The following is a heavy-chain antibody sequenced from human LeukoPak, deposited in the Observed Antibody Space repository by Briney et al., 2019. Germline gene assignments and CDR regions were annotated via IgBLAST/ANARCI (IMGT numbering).Heavy chain of an antibody. Sequence: EPGRSLRLSCAASGFTFSSYAMHWVRQAPGKGLEWVAVISYDGSNKYYADSVKGRFTISRDNSKNTLYLQMNSLRAEDTAVYYCARGGFMIVVVITDYWGQGTLVTVSS. D-gene: IGHD3-22*01. V-gene: IGHV3-30*04. CDR3: ARGGFMIVVVITDY. J-gene: IGHJ4*02. CDR1: GFTFSSYA. CDR2: ISYDGSNK.